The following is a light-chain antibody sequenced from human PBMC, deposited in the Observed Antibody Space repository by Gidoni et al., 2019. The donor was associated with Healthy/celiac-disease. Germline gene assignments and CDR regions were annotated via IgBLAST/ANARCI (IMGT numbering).Light chain of an antibody. Sequence: QSALTHPASVSGSPGQSITISCTGTSSDVGGYNYVSWYQQHPGKAPKLMIYDVSKRPSGVSNRFSGSKSGNTASLTISGLQAEDEADYYCSSYTSSSRVFGTGTKVTVL. V-gene: IGLV2-14*01. CDR3: SSYTSSSRV. CDR1: SSDVGGYNY. J-gene: IGLJ1*01. CDR2: DVS.